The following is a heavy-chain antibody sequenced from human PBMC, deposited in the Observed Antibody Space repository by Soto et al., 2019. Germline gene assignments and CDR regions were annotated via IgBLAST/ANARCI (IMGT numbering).Heavy chain of an antibody. J-gene: IGHJ5*02. V-gene: IGHV4-39*01. CDR2: IYYSGST. Sequence: TSETLSLTCTVSGGSISSSSYYWGWIRQPPGKGLEWIGSIYYSGSTYYNPSLKSRVTISVDTSKNQFSLKLSSVTAADTAVYYCARRTIFGLNWFDPWGQGTLVTVSS. D-gene: IGHD3-3*01. CDR3: ARRTIFGLNWFDP. CDR1: GGSISSSSYY.